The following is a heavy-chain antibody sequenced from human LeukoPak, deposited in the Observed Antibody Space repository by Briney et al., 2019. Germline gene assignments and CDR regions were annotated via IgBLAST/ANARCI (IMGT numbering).Heavy chain of an antibody. V-gene: IGHV1-18*01. CDR1: GYAFTSYG. D-gene: IGHD6-19*01. Sequence: ASVKVSCKASGYAFTSYGISWVRQDPGQGLEWMGWISAYNGNTNYAQKFQGRVTMTTDTSTSTAYMELRSLRSDDTAVYYCTRDVREQWLVSEGAFDIWGQGTMVTVSS. J-gene: IGHJ3*02. CDR3: TRDVREQWLVSEGAFDI. CDR2: ISAYNGNT.